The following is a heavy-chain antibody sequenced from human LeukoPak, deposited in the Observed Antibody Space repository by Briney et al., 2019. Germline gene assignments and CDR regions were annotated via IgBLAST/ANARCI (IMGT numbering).Heavy chain of an antibody. CDR1: GFTFDDYG. V-gene: IGHV3-21*01. CDR2: ISSSSSYI. D-gene: IGHD6-19*01. Sequence: GGSLRLSCAASGFTFDDYGMSWVRQAPGKGLEWVSSISSSSSYIYYADSVKGRFSISRDNAKNSLYLQMNSLRAEDTAVYYCAKDLAVAGSNYSYSGKDVWGQGTTVIVSS. CDR3: AKDLAVAGSNYSYSGKDV. J-gene: IGHJ6*02.